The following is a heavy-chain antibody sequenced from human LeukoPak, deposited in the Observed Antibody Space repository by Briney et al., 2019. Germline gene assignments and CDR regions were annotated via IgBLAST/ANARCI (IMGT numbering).Heavy chain of an antibody. Sequence: SETLSLTCTVSGGSISSSGYYWGWIRQPPGKGLEWIGTIYHSGSTYYNPSLKSRVTISVDTSKNQFSLRLNSVTAADTAVYYCARDSRMTMVDYWGQGTLVTVSS. V-gene: IGHV4-39*07. CDR2: IYHSGST. CDR3: ARDSRMTMVDY. D-gene: IGHD4/OR15-4a*01. CDR1: GGSISSSGYY. J-gene: IGHJ4*02.